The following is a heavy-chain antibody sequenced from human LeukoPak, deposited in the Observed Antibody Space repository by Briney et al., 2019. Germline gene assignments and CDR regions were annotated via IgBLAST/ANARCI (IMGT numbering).Heavy chain of an antibody. D-gene: IGHD2-2*01. V-gene: IGHV3-7*03. CDR2: IKQDGSEK. CDR1: GFTFSSYW. CDR3: AGFLGYCSSTSCYYYGMDV. Sequence: GGSLRLSCAASGFTFSSYWMSWVRQAPGKGLEWVANIKQDGSEKYYVDSVKGRFTISRDNAKNSLYLQMNSLRAEDTAVYYCAGFLGYCSSTSCYYYGMDVWGNGTTVTVSS. J-gene: IGHJ6*04.